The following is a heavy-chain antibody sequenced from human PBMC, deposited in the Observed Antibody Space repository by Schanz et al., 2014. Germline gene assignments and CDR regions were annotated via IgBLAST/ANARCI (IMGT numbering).Heavy chain of an antibody. D-gene: IGHD1-26*01. CDR2: ILGLASTT. V-gene: IGHV3-48*01. CDR3: ARGGSGSHYRLDY. CDR1: GFTLSNYA. J-gene: IGHJ4*02. Sequence: EVQLVESGGGLVQPGGSLRLSCAAPGFTLSNYAMHWVRQAPGKGLEWVSAILGLASTTYYADSVKGRFTVSRDNAENALYLQMNSLRAEDTGLYFCARGGSGSHYRLDYWGQGTLVTVSS.